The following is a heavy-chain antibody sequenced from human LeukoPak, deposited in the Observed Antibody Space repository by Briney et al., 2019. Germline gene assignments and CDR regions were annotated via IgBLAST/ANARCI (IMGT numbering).Heavy chain of an antibody. D-gene: IGHD2-15*01. V-gene: IGHV1-69-2*01. CDR2: VDPEDGET. CDR1: GYTFTDYY. J-gene: IGHJ6*03. CDR3: GTIPVVVATKKYYYYYYMDV. Sequence: ASVKVSCKASGYTFTDYYMHWVQQAPGKGLEWMGRVDPEDGETINAEKFQGRVTITADTSTDTAYMELSSLRSEDTAVYYCGTIPVVVATKKYYYYYYMDVWGKGTTVTVSS.